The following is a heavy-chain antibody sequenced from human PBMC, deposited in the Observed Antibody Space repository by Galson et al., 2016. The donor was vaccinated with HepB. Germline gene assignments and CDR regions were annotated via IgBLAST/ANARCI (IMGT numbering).Heavy chain of an antibody. J-gene: IGHJ4*02. V-gene: IGHV3-48*04. D-gene: IGHD1-26*01. Sequence: SLRLSCAASGFTFSTYSMNWVRQSPGKGLEWIAYIDGESGIILYADSVKGRFIISRDNAENSLHLQMNTLRVEDTAVYYCARDGTGTGSYSGAFYWGQGALVTVSS. CDR2: IDGESGII. CDR1: GFTFSTYS. CDR3: ARDGTGTGSYSGAFY.